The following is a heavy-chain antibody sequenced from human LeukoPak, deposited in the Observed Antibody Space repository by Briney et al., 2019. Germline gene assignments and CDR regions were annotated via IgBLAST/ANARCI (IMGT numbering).Heavy chain of an antibody. CDR3: AAAGGDGSRMGFDP. CDR1: GFTFSRYW. V-gene: IGHV3-74*01. D-gene: IGHD2-15*01. J-gene: IGHJ5*02. Sequence: GGSLRLSCADSGFTFSRYWMHWVRQTPGKGLVWVSCISADGSVTRYADSVEGRFTISRDNTKSTLYLQMHSLRAEDTAVYYCAAAGGDGSRMGFDPWGQGTLVTVSS. CDR2: ISADGSVT.